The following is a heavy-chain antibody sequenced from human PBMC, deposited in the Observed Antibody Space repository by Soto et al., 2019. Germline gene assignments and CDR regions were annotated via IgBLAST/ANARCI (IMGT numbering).Heavy chain of an antibody. CDR2: IYPGDSDT. CDR3: ARVTIFGVVILGPDY. V-gene: IGHV5-51*01. D-gene: IGHD3-3*01. J-gene: IGHJ4*02. Sequence: GESLKISCKGSGYSFTSYWIGWVRQMPGKGLEWMGIIYPGDSDTRYSPSFQGQVTISADKSISTAYLQWSSLKASDTAMYYCARVTIFGVVILGPDYWGQGTLVTVSS. CDR1: GYSFTSYW.